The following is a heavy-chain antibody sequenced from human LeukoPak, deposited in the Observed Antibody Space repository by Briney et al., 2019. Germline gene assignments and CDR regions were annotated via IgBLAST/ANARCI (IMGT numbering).Heavy chain of an antibody. Sequence: GGSLRLSCAASGFTFSSYSMNWVRQAPGKGLEWVSSISSSSSYIYYADSVKGRFTISRDNAKNSLYLQMNSLRAEDTAVYYCARDEIRNQRRFLEWLIPEYYFDYWGQGTLVTVSS. CDR1: GFTFSSYS. V-gene: IGHV3-21*01. D-gene: IGHD3-3*01. J-gene: IGHJ4*02. CDR3: ARDEIRNQRRFLEWLIPEYYFDY. CDR2: ISSSSSYI.